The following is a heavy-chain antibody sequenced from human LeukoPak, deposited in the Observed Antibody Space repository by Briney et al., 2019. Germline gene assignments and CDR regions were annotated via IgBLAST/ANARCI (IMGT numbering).Heavy chain of an antibody. CDR2: ISSSGSYI. Sequence: GGSLRLSCAASGFTFSSYSMNWVRQAPGKGLEWVSSISSSGSYIYYLDSVRGRFTISSDNAKNSLYLQMNSLRAEDTAVYYCARVVNWFDPWGQGTLVTVSS. V-gene: IGHV3-21*01. CDR1: GFTFSSYS. CDR3: ARVVNWFDP. J-gene: IGHJ5*02. D-gene: IGHD2-15*01.